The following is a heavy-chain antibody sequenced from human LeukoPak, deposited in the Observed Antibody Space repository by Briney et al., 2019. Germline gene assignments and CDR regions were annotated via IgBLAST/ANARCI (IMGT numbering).Heavy chain of an antibody. Sequence: GGSLRLSCAASGFSFSDYDVSWIRQAPGKGLECVSYISSRGTTIYYEDSVKGRFTISRDNATNSLYLLMRSLRAAATAADYCARVSYGSERARHFDYWGQGTLVTVSS. CDR1: GFSFSDYD. J-gene: IGHJ4*02. D-gene: IGHD3-10*01. CDR3: ARVSYGSERARHFDY. CDR2: ISSRGTTI. V-gene: IGHV3-11*01.